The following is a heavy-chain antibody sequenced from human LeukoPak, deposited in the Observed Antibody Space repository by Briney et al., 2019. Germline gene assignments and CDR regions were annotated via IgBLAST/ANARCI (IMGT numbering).Heavy chain of an antibody. CDR1: GFTFSSYG. J-gene: IGHJ4*02. CDR2: IRYDGSNK. CDR3: AKDRQQQLPY. V-gene: IGHV3-30*02. Sequence: GGSLRLSCAASGFTFSSYGMHWVRQAPGKGLGWVAFIRYDGSNKYYADSVKGRFTISRDNSKNTLYLQMNSLRAEDTAVYYCAKDRQQQLPYWGQGTLVTVSS. D-gene: IGHD6-13*01.